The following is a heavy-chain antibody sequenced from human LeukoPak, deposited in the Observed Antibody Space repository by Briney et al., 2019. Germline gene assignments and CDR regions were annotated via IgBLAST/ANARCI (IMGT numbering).Heavy chain of an antibody. D-gene: IGHD3-16*02. CDR2: ISSSGSII. V-gene: IGHV3-48*03. CDR1: GFTFSSYE. CDR3: ARDFGRLRLGELSPHFDY. Sequence: PGGSLRLSCAASGFTFSSYEMNWVRQAPGKGLEWVSYISSSGSIIYYADSVKGRFTISRDNAKNSLYLQMNSLRAEDTAVYYCARDFGRLRLGELSPHFDYWGQGTLVTVSS. J-gene: IGHJ4*02.